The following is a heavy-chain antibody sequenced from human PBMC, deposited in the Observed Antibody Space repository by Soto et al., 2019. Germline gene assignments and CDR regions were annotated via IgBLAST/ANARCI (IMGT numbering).Heavy chain of an antibody. Sequence: PSETLSLTCTVSGASISSSYCSWIRQSPERGLEWIAYVYHTGATNYNPSLKSRVTISLDTSKGQFSLNLTSLTTADTAVYFCARGGNRYSNVASGVGGFDYWGQGSLVTVFS. CDR2: VYHTGAT. J-gene: IGHJ4*02. CDR3: ARGGNRYSNVASGVGGFDY. CDR1: GASISSSY. D-gene: IGHD5-12*01. V-gene: IGHV4-59*01.